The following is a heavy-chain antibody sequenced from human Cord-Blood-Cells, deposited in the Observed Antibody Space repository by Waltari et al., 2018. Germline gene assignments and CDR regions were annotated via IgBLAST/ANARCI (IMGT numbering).Heavy chain of an antibody. J-gene: IGHJ4*02. CDR2: ISWNSGSI. Sequence: EVQLVESGGGLVQPGRSLRLSCAASGFTFDDYAMHWVRQAPGKGRGWVSGISWNSGSIGYADSVKGRFTISRDNAKNSLYLQMNSLRAEDTALYYCAKGYGDYYFDYWGQGTLVTVSS. CDR3: AKGYGDYYFDY. CDR1: GFTFDDYA. V-gene: IGHV3-9*01. D-gene: IGHD4-17*01.